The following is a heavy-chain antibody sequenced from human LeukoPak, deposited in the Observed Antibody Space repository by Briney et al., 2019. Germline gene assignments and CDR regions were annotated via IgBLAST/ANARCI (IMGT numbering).Heavy chain of an antibody. V-gene: IGHV4-4*02. J-gene: IGHJ4*02. D-gene: IGHD6-19*01. CDR3: ARTFFSSGDFVY. Sequence: SETLSLTCTVSGDSITSSHWWSWIRQSPGKGLEWIGNTYHSDYTNYNPSLKSRVTISVDTSKNRFSLKLSSVTAADSAVYYCARTFFSSGDFVYWGQGTLVTVSS. CDR2: TYHSDYT. CDR1: GDSITSSHW.